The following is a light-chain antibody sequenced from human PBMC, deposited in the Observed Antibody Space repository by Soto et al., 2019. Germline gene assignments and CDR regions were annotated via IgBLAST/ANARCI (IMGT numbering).Light chain of an antibody. CDR1: QSVSSY. J-gene: IGKJ1*01. CDR2: DAS. Sequence: EIVLTQSPATLSLSPGERATLSCRASQSVSSYLAWYQQKPGQAPRLPIYDASNRATGIPARFSGSGSGTDFTLTISSLEPEDFAVYYCQQRSNWPRTLGPGTKVDIK. CDR3: QQRSNWPRT. V-gene: IGKV3-11*01.